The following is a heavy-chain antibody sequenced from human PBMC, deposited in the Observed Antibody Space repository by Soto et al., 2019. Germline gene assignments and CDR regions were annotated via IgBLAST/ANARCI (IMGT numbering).Heavy chain of an antibody. J-gene: IGHJ4*02. V-gene: IGHV3-7*01. CDR1: EFSFRSYW. Sequence: LRLSCAASEFSFRSYWMTWVRQAPGKGLEWVALINEDGSQKYYVGSVKGRFIISRDNAKDSVYMQMDSLRAGDTAVYFCARVGRYGWDFDHWGQGTQVTVSS. D-gene: IGHD5-18*01. CDR2: INEDGSQK. CDR3: ARVGRYGWDFDH.